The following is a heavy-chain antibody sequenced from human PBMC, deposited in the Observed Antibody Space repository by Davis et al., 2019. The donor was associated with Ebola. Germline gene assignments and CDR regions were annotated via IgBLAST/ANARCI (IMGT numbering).Heavy chain of an antibody. D-gene: IGHD6-19*01. Sequence: ASVKVSCKASGYTFTGYYMHWVRQAPGQGLEWMGWINPNSGGTNYAQKLQGRVTMTTDTSTSTAYMELSSLRSEDTAVYYCARDDPLLAVAGTGGWGQGTLVTVSS. CDR2: INPNSGGT. V-gene: IGHV1-2*02. CDR1: GYTFTGYY. J-gene: IGHJ4*02. CDR3: ARDDPLLAVAGTGG.